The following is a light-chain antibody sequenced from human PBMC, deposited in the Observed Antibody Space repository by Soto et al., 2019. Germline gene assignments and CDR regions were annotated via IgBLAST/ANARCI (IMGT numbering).Light chain of an antibody. CDR3: QQYGSSPT. CDR2: GAS. J-gene: IGKJ1*01. Sequence: DIVLTQSPGTLSLSPGERATLSCRASQSVSSSYLAWYQQKPGQAPRLLIYGASSRATGIPDRFSGSGSGTDFTITISRLEPEDFAVYYCQQYGSSPTCGQGTKVEIK. CDR1: QSVSSSY. V-gene: IGKV3-20*01.